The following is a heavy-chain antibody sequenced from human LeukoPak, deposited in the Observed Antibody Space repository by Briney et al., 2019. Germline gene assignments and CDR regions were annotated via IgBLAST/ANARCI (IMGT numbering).Heavy chain of an antibody. CDR2: ISGSGGST. CDR3: AKDPHDYFYYFDY. J-gene: IGHJ4*02. CDR1: GFTFSSYA. Sequence: GGSLRLSCAASGFTFSSYAMSWVRQAPGKGLEWVSAISGSGGSTYYADSVKGRFTISRDNSKTTLYLQMNSLRAEDTAVYYCAKDPHDYFYYFDYWGQGTLVTVSS. V-gene: IGHV3-23*01. D-gene: IGHD2/OR15-2a*01.